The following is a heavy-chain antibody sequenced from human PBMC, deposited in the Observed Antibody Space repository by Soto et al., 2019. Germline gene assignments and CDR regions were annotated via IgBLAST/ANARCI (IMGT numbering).Heavy chain of an antibody. V-gene: IGHV4-59*01. J-gene: IGHJ5*02. Sequence: SETLSLTCTVSGGSISSYYWSWIRQPPGKGLEWIGYIYYSGSTNYNPSLKSRVTISVDTSKNQFSLKLSSVTAADTAVYYCARAVSDYDILTGGIDPWGQGTLVTVSS. D-gene: IGHD3-9*01. CDR3: ARAVSDYDILTGGIDP. CDR1: GGSISSYY. CDR2: IYYSGST.